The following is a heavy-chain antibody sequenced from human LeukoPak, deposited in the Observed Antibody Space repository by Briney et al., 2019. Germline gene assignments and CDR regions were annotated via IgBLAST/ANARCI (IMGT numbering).Heavy chain of an antibody. Sequence: GGSLRLSCAGSGFNFQYAWMTWVRQAPGKGLEWVGRIKSKRDGETTDYAALVKSRFSISRDDSKTTVYLQMNSLRTEDTAVYYCTSLVGSPTYWGQGTLVAVSS. CDR3: TSLVGSPTY. V-gene: IGHV3-15*01. J-gene: IGHJ4*02. D-gene: IGHD4-23*01. CDR2: IKSKRDGETT. CDR1: GFNFQYAW.